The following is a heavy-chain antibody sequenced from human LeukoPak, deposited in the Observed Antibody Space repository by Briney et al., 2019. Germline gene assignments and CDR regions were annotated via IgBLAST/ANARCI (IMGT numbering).Heavy chain of an antibody. Sequence: SGGSLRLSCAASGFTFSSYAMSWVRQAPGKGLEWVSVIYSGGSTYYADSVKGRFTISRDNSKNKLYLQMNSLRAEDTAVYYCASRRDYGDYFDYWGQGTLVTVSS. CDR3: ASRRDYGDYFDY. J-gene: IGHJ4*02. D-gene: IGHD4-17*01. CDR1: GFTFSSYA. CDR2: IYSGGST. V-gene: IGHV3-53*01.